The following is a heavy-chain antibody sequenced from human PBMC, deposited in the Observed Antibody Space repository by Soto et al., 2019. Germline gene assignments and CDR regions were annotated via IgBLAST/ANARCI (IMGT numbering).Heavy chain of an antibody. V-gene: IGHV3-11*06. Sequence: PGGSLRLSCAAAGCTFSDYYMSWIRQAPGKGLEWVSYISSSSSYTNYADSVKGRFTISRDNAKNSLYLQMNSLRAEDTAVYYCARVWYSSGLGFDYWGQGTLVTVSS. CDR3: ARVWYSSGLGFDY. D-gene: IGHD6-19*01. J-gene: IGHJ4*02. CDR2: ISSSSSYT. CDR1: GCTFSDYY.